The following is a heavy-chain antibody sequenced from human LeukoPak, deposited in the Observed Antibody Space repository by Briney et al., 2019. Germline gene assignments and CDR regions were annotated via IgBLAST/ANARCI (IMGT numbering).Heavy chain of an antibody. CDR1: GYTFSGYY. CDR3: AKAKHGYGSGSYSKVTFDY. Sequence: ASVKVSCKASGYTFSGYYVHWVRQAPGQGLEWMGWINPNSGGTNYAQKFQGRVTMTRDTSISTAYMELRRLGSDDTAVYYCAKAKHGYGSGSYSKVTFDYWGQGTLVTVSS. CDR2: INPNSGGT. V-gene: IGHV1-2*02. J-gene: IGHJ4*02. D-gene: IGHD3-10*01.